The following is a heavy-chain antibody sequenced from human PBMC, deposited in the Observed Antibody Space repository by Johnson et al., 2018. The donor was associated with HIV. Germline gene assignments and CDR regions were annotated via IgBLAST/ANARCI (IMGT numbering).Heavy chain of an antibody. CDR1: GFTFSSYA. CDR2: MKSRTDGGTT. CDR3: ARGGLYIQFLAFDAFDI. D-gene: IGHD4-11*01. J-gene: IGHJ3*02. Sequence: VQLVESGGGLVQPGGSLRLSCAASGFTFSSYAMHWVRQAPGKGLEWVGRMKSRTDGGTTDYAAPVKGRFTISRDNSKNTLYLQMNSLRPEDTAVYFCARGGLYIQFLAFDAFDIWGQGTMVTVSS. V-gene: IGHV3-15*01.